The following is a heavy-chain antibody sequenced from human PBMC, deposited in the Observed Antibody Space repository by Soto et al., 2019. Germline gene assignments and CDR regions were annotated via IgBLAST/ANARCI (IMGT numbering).Heavy chain of an antibody. CDR2: ISGSGGST. D-gene: IGHD2-2*01. CDR3: AKGQGYCSSTSCYGWFDP. V-gene: IGHV3-23*01. CDR1: GFTFSSYA. Sequence: EVQLLASGGGLVQPGGSLRLSCAASGFTFSSYAMSWVRQAPGKGLEWVSAISGSGGSTYYADSVKGRFTISRDNSKNTLYLQMNSLRAEDTAVYYCAKGQGYCSSTSCYGWFDPWGQGTLVTVSS. J-gene: IGHJ5*02.